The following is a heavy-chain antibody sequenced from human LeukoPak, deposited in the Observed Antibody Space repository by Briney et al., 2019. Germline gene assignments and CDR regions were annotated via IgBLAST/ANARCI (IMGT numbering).Heavy chain of an antibody. Sequence: PSETLSLTCAVYGGSFSGYYWSWIRQPPGKGLEWIGEINHSGSTNYNPSLKSRVTISVDTSKNQFSLKLSSVTAADTAVYYCARLGAWLRLQTHGDYWGQGTLVTVSS. D-gene: IGHD5-12*01. V-gene: IGHV4-34*01. CDR1: GGSFSGYY. CDR3: ARLGAWLRLQTHGDY. J-gene: IGHJ4*02. CDR2: INHSGST.